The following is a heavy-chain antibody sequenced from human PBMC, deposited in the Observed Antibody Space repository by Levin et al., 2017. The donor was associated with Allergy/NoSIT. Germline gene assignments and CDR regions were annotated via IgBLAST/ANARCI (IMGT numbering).Heavy chain of an antibody. J-gene: IGHJ5*02. CDR2: ISGGSGTT. CDR1: GFSARTRG. CDR3: ARWNGYGDA. Sequence: GESLKISCAASGFSARTRGITWVRQAPGKGLEWVSGISGGSGTTHYADSVKGRFTVSSDDSNNTVHLHMNSLRAEDTARYYCARWNGYGDAWGQGILVIVSS. V-gene: IGHV3-23*01. D-gene: IGHD1-1*01.